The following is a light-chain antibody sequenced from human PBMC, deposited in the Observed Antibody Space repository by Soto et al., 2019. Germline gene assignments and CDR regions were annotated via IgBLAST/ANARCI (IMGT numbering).Light chain of an antibody. V-gene: IGKV1-5*01. J-gene: IGKJ2*01. CDR3: QQYDSYSYT. Sequence: DIQMTQSPSTLSASVGDRVTITCRASQSISSWLAWYQQKPGKAPKLLIYDASILESGVPSRFSGSGSGTEFTLTISSLQPDDFATYYCQQYDSYSYTFGQGTKVDIK. CDR2: DAS. CDR1: QSISSW.